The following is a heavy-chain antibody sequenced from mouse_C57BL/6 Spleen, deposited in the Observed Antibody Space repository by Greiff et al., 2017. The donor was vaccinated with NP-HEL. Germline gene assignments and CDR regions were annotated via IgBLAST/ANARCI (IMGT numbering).Heavy chain of an antibody. CDR1: GYAFSSYW. Sequence: VQLQQSGAELVKPGASVKISCKASGYAFSSYWMNWVKQRPGQGLEWIGQIYPGDGDTNYNGKFKGKATLTADKSSSTAYMQLSSLTSEDSAVYFCARDYGSSPYWYFDVWGTGTTVTVSS. J-gene: IGHJ1*03. D-gene: IGHD1-1*01. CDR3: ARDYGSSPYWYFDV. CDR2: IYPGDGDT. V-gene: IGHV1-80*01.